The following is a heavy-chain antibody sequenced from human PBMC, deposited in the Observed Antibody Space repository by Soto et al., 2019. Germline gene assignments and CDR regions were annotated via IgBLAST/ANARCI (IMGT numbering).Heavy chain of an antibody. D-gene: IGHD1-1*01. J-gene: IGHJ5*02. Sequence: GGSLRLSCAASGFTFSSYSMNWVRQAPGKGLEWVSSISSSSSYIYYADSVKGRFTISRDNAKNSLYLQMNSLRAEDTAVYYCARDPLGWNLEETNWFDPWGQGTLVTVSS. CDR3: ARDPLGWNLEETNWFDP. CDR1: GFTFSSYS. V-gene: IGHV3-21*01. CDR2: ISSSSSYI.